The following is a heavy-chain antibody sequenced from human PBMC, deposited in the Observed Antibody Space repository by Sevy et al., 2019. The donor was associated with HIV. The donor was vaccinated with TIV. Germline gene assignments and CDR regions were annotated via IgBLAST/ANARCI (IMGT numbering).Heavy chain of an antibody. J-gene: IGHJ4*02. Sequence: SETLSLTCAVSGVSVTSDTYYWSWIRQPPGKGLEWIGYVYHSGGTNYSPSFKSRVTISIDTSKNQFSLRLFSVAAADTAMYYCAREPYFFDKSGYFWDYWGQGILVTVSS. CDR2: VYHSGGT. D-gene: IGHD3-22*01. CDR1: GVSVTSDTYY. CDR3: AREPYFFDKSGYFWDY. V-gene: IGHV4-61*01.